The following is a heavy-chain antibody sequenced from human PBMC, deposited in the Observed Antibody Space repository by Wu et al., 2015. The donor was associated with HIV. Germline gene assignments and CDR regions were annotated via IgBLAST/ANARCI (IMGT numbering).Heavy chain of an antibody. CDR1: GYTFTSYG. J-gene: IGHJ2*01. V-gene: IGHV1-18*01. Sequence: QVQLVQSGAEVKKPGASVKVSCKASGYTFTSYGISWVRQAPGQGLEWMGWIGAYNGNTNYAQKVQGRVTMTTDTSTSTAYMELRSLRSDDTAVYYCARDAEYQLLTGSTFLWYFDLWGRGTLVTVSS. D-gene: IGHD2-2*01. CDR3: ARDAEYQLLTGSTFLWYFDL. CDR2: IGAYNGNT.